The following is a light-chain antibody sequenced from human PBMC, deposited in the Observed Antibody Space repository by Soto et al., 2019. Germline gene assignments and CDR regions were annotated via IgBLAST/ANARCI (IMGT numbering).Light chain of an antibody. CDR3: QQYDSPPLMYS. V-gene: IGKV3-20*01. CDR2: DVS. CDR1: QSVSRTS. Sequence: EIVLTQSPGTLSLSPGERATLSCRASQSVSRTSLAWYQQKPGQAPRLLIYDVSIRATGVPDRFSGSGSGTDFTLTISRLEPEDFAVYYCQQYDSPPLMYSFGQGTMLEMK. J-gene: IGKJ2*01.